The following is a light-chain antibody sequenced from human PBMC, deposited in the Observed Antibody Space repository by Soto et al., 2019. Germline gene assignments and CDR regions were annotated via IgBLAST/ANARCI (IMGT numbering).Light chain of an antibody. CDR2: EVS. Sequence: QSALTQPASMSGSPGQSITFSGTETTRNVGGYNYVSWYQRHPGKAPKLMIYEVSNRPSGVSNRFSGSKSGNTASLTISGLQAEDEADYYCSSSTINNTVLFGGGTQLTVL. J-gene: IGLJ2*01. V-gene: IGLV2-14*01. CDR3: SSSTINNTVL. CDR1: TRNVGGYNY.